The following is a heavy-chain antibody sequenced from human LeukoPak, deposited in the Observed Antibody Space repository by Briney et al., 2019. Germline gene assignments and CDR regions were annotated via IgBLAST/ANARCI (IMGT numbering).Heavy chain of an antibody. CDR1: GYSFTSYW. CDR2: IDPSDSYT. Sequence: GESLKISCKGSGYSFTSYWISWVRQMPGKGLEWMGRIDPSDSYTNYSPSFQGHVTISADKSISTAYLQWSSLKASDTAMYYCAREGWHSSSWYFFDYWGQGILVTVSS. CDR3: AREGWHSSSWYFFDY. J-gene: IGHJ4*02. D-gene: IGHD6-13*01. V-gene: IGHV5-10-1*01.